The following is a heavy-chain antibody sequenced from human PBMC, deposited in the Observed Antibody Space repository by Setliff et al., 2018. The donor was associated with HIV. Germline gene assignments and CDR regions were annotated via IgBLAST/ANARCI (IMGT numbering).Heavy chain of an antibody. J-gene: IGHJ4*02. V-gene: IGHV1-69-2*01. CDR3: ATFLFRDSTDPYYRPPGDFPLYYFDY. CDR2: IDPEDGET. CDR1: GYTLSEYY. D-gene: IGHD3-10*01. Sequence: GPQVKVSCKASGYTLSEYYMHWVQQAPGKGLEWMGRIDPEDGETLYAEKFRGRVTMTADMSTNTAYLELGSLRSEDTAVYYCATFLFRDSTDPYYRPPGDFPLYYFDYWAQGTLVTVSS.